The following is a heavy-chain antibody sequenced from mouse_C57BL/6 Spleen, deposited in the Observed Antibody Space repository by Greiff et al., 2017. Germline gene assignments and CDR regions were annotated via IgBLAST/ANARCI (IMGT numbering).Heavy chain of an antibody. Sequence: QVQLQQPGAELVMPGASVKLSCKASGYTFTSYWMHWVKQRPGQGLEWIGEIDPSDSYTNYNQKFKGKATLTVDKSSSTAYMQLSSLTSEDSAVYYCTRRSIYYGNDVDYWGQGTTLTVSS. CDR2: IDPSDSYT. D-gene: IGHD2-2*01. CDR3: TRRSIYYGNDVDY. J-gene: IGHJ2*01. V-gene: IGHV1-69*01. CDR1: GYTFTSYW.